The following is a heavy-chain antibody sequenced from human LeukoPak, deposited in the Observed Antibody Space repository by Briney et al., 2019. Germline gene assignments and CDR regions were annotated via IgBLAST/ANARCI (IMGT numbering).Heavy chain of an antibody. V-gene: IGHV4-39*07. CDR2: IYWSGIT. CDR1: GGPISSTSSF. J-gene: IGHJ2*01. Sequence: SETLSLTCTVSGGPISSTSSFWGWIRQPPGKGLEYIGSIYWSGITYYNPSLKSRLTISIDTSNNKFSLKLSSVTAADTAVYYCARMSGVGFSSPSGDVWGRGTLVTVSS. D-gene: IGHD6-19*01. CDR3: ARMSGVGFSSPSGDV.